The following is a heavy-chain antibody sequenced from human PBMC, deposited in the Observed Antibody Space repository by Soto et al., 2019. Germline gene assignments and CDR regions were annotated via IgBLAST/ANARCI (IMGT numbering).Heavy chain of an antibody. CDR1: GYTFTSYD. CDR3: ARGLTRLNFDYYGMDV. J-gene: IGHJ6*02. V-gene: IGHV1-8*01. Sequence: ASVKVSCKASGYTFTSYDINWVRQATGQGLEWMGWMNPNSGNTGYAQKFQGRVTMTRNTSISTAYMELSSLRSEDTAVYYCARGLTRLNFDYYGMDVWGQGTTVTVSS. CDR2: MNPNSGNT. D-gene: IGHD3-22*01.